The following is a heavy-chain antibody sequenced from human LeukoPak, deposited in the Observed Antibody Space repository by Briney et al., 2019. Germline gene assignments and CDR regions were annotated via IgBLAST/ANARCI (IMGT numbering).Heavy chain of an antibody. CDR2: MNPNSGNT. Sequence: VKVSCKASGYTFTSYDINWVRQATGQGLEWMGWMNPNSGNTGYAQKFQGRVTITADESTSTAYMELSSLRSEDTAVYYCARASTYYDILTGYFPFDYWGQGTLVTVSS. CDR3: ARASTYYDILTGYFPFDY. V-gene: IGHV1-8*01. D-gene: IGHD3-9*01. CDR1: GYTFTSYD. J-gene: IGHJ4*02.